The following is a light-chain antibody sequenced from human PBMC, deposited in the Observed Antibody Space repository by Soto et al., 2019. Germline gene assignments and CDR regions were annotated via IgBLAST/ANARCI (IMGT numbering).Light chain of an antibody. CDR2: GVS. V-gene: IGKV3-20*01. CDR3: QQYGSSPTWT. Sequence: EIVMTQSPATLSVSPGERATLSCRASQSVSNNYLAWYQQKPGQAPRLLNYGVSNRATGIPDRFSGSGSGTDFTLTISRLEPEDSAVYYCQQYGSSPTWTFGQGTKVDIK. J-gene: IGKJ1*01. CDR1: QSVSNNY.